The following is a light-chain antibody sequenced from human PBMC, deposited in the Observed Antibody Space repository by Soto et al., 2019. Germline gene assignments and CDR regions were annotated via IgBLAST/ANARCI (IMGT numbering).Light chain of an antibody. Sequence: EIVLTQSPGTLSLSPGERATPSCRASQSVSSSYLAWYQQKPGQAPRLLIYGTSSRATAIPDRFSGSGSGTDFTLTISRLEPEDFAVYYCQQYGSSSWTFGQGTKVDI. CDR2: GTS. V-gene: IGKV3-20*01. J-gene: IGKJ1*01. CDR3: QQYGSSSWT. CDR1: QSVSSSY.